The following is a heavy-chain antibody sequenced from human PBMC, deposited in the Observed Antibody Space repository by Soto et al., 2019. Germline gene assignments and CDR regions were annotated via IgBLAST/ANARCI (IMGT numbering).Heavy chain of an antibody. CDR3: ARDGGVGAPTEDYYYGMDV. J-gene: IGHJ6*02. CDR2: IYYSGST. Sequence: QVQLQESGPGLVKPSQTLSLTCTVSGGSISSGGYYWSWIRQHPGKGLEWIGYIYYSGSTYYNPSLKSRVTISVDTSKNQFSLKLSSVTAADTAVYYCARDGGVGAPTEDYYYGMDVWGQGTTVTVSS. V-gene: IGHV4-31*03. D-gene: IGHD1-26*01. CDR1: GGSISSGGYY.